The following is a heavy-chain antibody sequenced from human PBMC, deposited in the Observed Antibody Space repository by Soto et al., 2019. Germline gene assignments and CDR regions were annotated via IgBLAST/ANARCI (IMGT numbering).Heavy chain of an antibody. V-gene: IGHV1-2*02. CDR3: ARDAARPLYYGMDV. Sequence: DSVKVYCKASGYTFTGYYMHWVRQAPGQGLEWMGWINPNSGGTNYAQKFQGRVTMTRDTSISTAYMELSRLRSDDTAVYYCARDAARPLYYGMDVWGQGTTVTVSS. CDR1: GYTFTGYY. CDR2: INPNSGGT. D-gene: IGHD6-6*01. J-gene: IGHJ6*02.